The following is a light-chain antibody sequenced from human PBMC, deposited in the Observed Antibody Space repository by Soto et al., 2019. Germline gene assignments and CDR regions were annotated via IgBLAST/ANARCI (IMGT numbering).Light chain of an antibody. J-gene: IGKJ5*01. CDR3: QQRSNWPPL. CDR2: DAS. V-gene: IGKV3-11*01. Sequence: EIVLTQSPATLSLSPGERATLSCRASQSVNSHLAWYQQKPGQAPRLLIYDASNRATGIPARFSGSGSGTDFTLTISSLEPEDFAVYYCQQRSNWPPLFGQGTRLEIK. CDR1: QSVNSH.